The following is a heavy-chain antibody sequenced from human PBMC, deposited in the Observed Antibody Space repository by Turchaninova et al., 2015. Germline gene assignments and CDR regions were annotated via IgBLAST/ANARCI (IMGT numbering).Heavy chain of an antibody. CDR3: AREGLGSKMDY. J-gene: IGHJ4*02. CDR1: GYSFTNSW. V-gene: IGHV5-51*01. CDR2: IYPGDSDT. Sequence: EGQLVQSGAEVKKPGESLKISCTAYGYSFTNSWIAWGRQMPGKGLEWMGAIYPGDSDTRYIPSFQGHVTTSADKSITTAYVQWSSLKVSDTAMYYCAREGLGSKMDYWGQGTLVTVSS. D-gene: IGHD3-10*01.